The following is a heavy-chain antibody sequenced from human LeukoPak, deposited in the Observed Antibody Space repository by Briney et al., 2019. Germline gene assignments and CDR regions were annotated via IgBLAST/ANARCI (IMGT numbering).Heavy chain of an antibody. CDR3: ARGRGRFLEWLYYGMDV. J-gene: IGHJ6*02. V-gene: IGHV4-4*07. Sequence: SETLSLTCTVSGGSISSYYWSWIRQPAGKGLEWIGCIYTSGSTNYNPSLKSRVTMSVDTSKNQFSLKLSSVTAADTAVYYCARGRGRFLEWLYYGMDVWGQGTTVTVSS. CDR2: IYTSGST. CDR1: GGSISSYY. D-gene: IGHD3-3*01.